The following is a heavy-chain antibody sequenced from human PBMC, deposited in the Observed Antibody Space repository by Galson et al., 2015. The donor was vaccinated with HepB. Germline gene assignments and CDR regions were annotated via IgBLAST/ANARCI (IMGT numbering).Heavy chain of an antibody. D-gene: IGHD6-13*01. V-gene: IGHV6-1*01. CDR1: GDSVSSNSAA. CDR2: TYYRSKWYN. CDR3: ARVALIAAAGTVWFDP. Sequence: CAISGDSVSSNSAAWNWIRQSPSRGLEWLGRTYYRSKWYNDYAVSVKSRITINPDTSKNQFYLQLNSVTPEDTAVYYCARVALIAAAGTVWFDPWGQGTLVTVSS. J-gene: IGHJ5*02.